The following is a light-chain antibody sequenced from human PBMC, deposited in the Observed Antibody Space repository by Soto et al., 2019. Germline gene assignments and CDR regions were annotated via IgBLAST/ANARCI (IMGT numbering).Light chain of an antibody. V-gene: IGKV1D-8*01. J-gene: IGKJ5*01. CDR2: AAS. CDR3: QQYNTWPPIT. Sequence: VLWLTKYPNFLSASTGDRFTISCRMSQGISSYLAWYQQKPGKAPELXXYAASTLQSGVPSRFSGSGSGTDFALTISCLQSEDFAVYYGQQYNTWPPITFGQGTRLEIK. CDR1: QGISSY.